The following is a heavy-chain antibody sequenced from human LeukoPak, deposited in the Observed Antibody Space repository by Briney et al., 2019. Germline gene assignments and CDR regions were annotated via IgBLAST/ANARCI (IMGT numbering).Heavy chain of an antibody. Sequence: GGSLRLSCTASGFSFSDYAMTWVRQASGKGLEWVSVIGGDSGGIQYADSVKGRFSISRDNSKNTLYLQMNSLGVEDTAVYYRAKYAPPTTTMTRFFDYWGQGALVTVSS. D-gene: IGHD4-11*01. CDR1: GFSFSDYA. CDR3: AKYAPPTTTMTRFFDY. CDR2: IGGDSGGI. J-gene: IGHJ4*02. V-gene: IGHV3-23*01.